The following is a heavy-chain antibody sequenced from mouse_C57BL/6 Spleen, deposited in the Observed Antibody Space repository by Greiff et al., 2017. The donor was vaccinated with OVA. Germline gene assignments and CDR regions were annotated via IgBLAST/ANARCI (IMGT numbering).Heavy chain of an antibody. D-gene: IGHD2-4*01. CDR2: IDPSDSYT. CDR3: SRYDYGNGYFDV. Sequence: VQLQQPGAELVMPGASVKLSCKASGYTFTSYWMHWVKQRPGQGLEWIGEIDPSDSYTTYNQKFKGKSTLTVNKSSSTAYMQLSSLTAEDSAVYYCSRYDYGNGYFDVWGTGTTVTVSA. V-gene: IGHV1-69*01. CDR1: GYTFTSYW. J-gene: IGHJ1*03.